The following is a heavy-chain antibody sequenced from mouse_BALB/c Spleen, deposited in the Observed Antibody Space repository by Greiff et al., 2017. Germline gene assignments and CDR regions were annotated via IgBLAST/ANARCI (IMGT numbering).Heavy chain of an antibody. CDR3: AVHYGSSLAWFAY. CDR1: GFSLTSYG. V-gene: IGHV2-9*02. D-gene: IGHD1-1*01. CDR2: IWAGGST. J-gene: IGHJ3*01. Sequence: VQLQQSGPGLVAPSQSLSITCTVSGFSLTSYGVHWVRQPPGKGLEWLGVIWAGGSTNYNSALMSRLSISKDNSKSQVFLKMNSLQTDDTAMYYCAVHYGSSLAWFAYWGQGTLVTVSA.